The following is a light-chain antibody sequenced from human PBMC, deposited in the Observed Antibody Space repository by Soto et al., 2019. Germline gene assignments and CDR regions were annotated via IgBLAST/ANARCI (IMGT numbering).Light chain of an antibody. CDR2: DES. J-gene: IGKJ4*01. CDR1: QSLGSY. V-gene: IGKV3-11*01. CDR3: QQHYHWPPLT. Sequence: DIVLTQSPAILSFSPGERATLSCRASQSLGSYLSWYQQKPGHAPSLLISDESNRATGIPARFAGSGSGTDFTFIISSLGPEDFAVYYCQQHYHWPPLTFGGGTKVEIK.